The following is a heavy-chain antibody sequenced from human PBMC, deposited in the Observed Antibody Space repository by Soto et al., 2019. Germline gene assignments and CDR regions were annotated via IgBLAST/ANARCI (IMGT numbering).Heavy chain of an antibody. J-gene: IGHJ4*02. CDR3: ARDPVRVTESYSKQFDY. Sequence: QVQLVQSGAEVKKPGSSVKVSCKASGGTFSSYTISWVRQAPGQGLEWMGRIIPILGIANYAQKLQGRVTITEDKSTSTAYMELSSLRSEDTAVYYCARDPVRVTESYSKQFDYWGQGTLVTVSS. V-gene: IGHV1-69*08. CDR2: IIPILGIA. D-gene: IGHD2-15*01. CDR1: GGTFSSYT.